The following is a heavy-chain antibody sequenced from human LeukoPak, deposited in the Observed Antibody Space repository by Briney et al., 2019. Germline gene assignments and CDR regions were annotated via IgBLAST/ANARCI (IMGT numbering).Heavy chain of an antibody. CDR2: IWYDGSTK. Sequence: GGSLRLSCAASGFTFSSYGMHWVRQAPGKGLEWVAVIWYDGSTKYYADSVKGRFTISRDNSKNTLFLQMNSLRAEDTAVYYCARERASSSRNCFDPWGQGTLVTVSS. J-gene: IGHJ5*02. V-gene: IGHV3-33*01. CDR3: ARERASSSRNCFDP. D-gene: IGHD6-6*01. CDR1: GFTFSSYG.